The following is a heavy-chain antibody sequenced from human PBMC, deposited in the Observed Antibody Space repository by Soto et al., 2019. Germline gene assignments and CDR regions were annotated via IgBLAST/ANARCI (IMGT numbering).Heavy chain of an antibody. CDR2: ISYDGSNK. D-gene: IGHD5-18*01. CDR3: AKIGIQLWLRDGMDV. Sequence: GGSLRLSCAASGVTFRNYGMHWVRQAPGKGLEWVAVISYDGSNKYYADSVKGRFTISRDNSKKTLYLQMNSLRGEDTAVYYCAKIGIQLWLRDGMDVRGQGTTVTVSS. J-gene: IGHJ6*02. CDR1: GVTFRNYG. V-gene: IGHV3-30*18.